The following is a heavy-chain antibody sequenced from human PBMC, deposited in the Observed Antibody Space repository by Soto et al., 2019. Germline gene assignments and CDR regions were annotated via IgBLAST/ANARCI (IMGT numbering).Heavy chain of an antibody. CDR2: INSDGSST. CDR3: ARAIGYYGIDV. J-gene: IGHJ6*02. V-gene: IGHV3-74*01. D-gene: IGHD3-22*01. Sequence: GGSLRLSCAASGFSFSNCLMHWVRQAPGMGLVWVSHINSDGSSTTYADSVKGRFTISRDNAKNTLYLQMNSLRAEDTAVYYCARAIGYYGIDVWGQGTTVTVSS. CDR1: GFSFSNCL.